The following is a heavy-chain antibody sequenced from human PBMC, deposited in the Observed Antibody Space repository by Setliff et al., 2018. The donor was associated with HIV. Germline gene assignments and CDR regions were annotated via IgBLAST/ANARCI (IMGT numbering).Heavy chain of an antibody. Sequence: KTSETLSLTCTVSGGSITNYAYYWAWIRQSPGKGLEWIGNIFHTGFAHYNPSFRSRVTMSVDTSKNQFSLKLTSVTAADTAVYYCARGPSLQTTLFDYWGQGTLVTVSS. CDR3: ARGPSLQTTLFDY. J-gene: IGHJ4*02. CDR1: GGSITNYAYY. CDR2: IFHTGFA. V-gene: IGHV4-39*07.